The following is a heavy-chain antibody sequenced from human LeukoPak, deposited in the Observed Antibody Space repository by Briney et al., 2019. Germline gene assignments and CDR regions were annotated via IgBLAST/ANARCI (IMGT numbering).Heavy chain of an antibody. CDR3: ASFSSSGWKKYYFDY. CDR2: IYYSGST. J-gene: IGHJ4*02. D-gene: IGHD6-19*01. Sequence: PSETLSLTCTVSGGSISSSSYYWGWIRQPPGKGLEWIGSIYYSGSTYYNPSLKSLVTISVDTSKNQFSLKLSSVTAADTAVYYCASFSSSGWKKYYFDYWGQGTLVTVSS. CDR1: GGSISSSSYY. V-gene: IGHV4-39*01.